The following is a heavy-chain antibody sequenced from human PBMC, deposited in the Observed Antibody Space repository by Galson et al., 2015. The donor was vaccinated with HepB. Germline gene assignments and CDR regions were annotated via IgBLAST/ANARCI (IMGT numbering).Heavy chain of an antibody. D-gene: IGHD5-12*01. CDR3: ASTPGYEDPYYYYGMDV. V-gene: IGHV3-30-3*01. J-gene: IGHJ6*02. Sequence: SLRLSCAASGFTFSSYAMHWVRQAPGKGLEWVAVISYDGSNKYYADSVKGRFTISRDNSKNTLYLQMNSLRAEDTAVYYCASTPGYEDPYYYYGMDVWGQGTAVTVSS. CDR1: GFTFSSYA. CDR2: ISYDGSNK.